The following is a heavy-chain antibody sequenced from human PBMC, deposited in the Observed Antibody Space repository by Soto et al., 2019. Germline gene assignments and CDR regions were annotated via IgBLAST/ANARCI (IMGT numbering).Heavy chain of an antibody. J-gene: IGHJ4*02. CDR1: GFSLSTSGVA. D-gene: IGHD3-3*01. V-gene: IGHV2-5*02. CDR2: IFWDDDK. CDR3: ARIFDFWSGYYFSY. Sequence: SGPTLVNPTQTLTLTCTFSGFSLSTSGVAVGWIRQAPRKAPERLAFIFWDDDKRYSPSLGNRITITKDTSNNQVVLTMTNMDPVDTTTYYCARIFDFWSGYYFSYWGRGTLVTVSS.